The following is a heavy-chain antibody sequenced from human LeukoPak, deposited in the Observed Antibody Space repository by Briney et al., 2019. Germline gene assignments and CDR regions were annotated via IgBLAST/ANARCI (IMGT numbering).Heavy chain of an antibody. CDR2: INPNSGGT. D-gene: IGHD2-15*01. V-gene: IGHV1-2*02. Sequence: ASVKVSCKASGYTFTGYYMHWVRQAPGQGLEWMGWINPNSGGTNYAQKFQGRVTMTRDTSISTAYMELSRLRSDDTAVYYCARGRWSSRPVHLFDPWGQGTLVTVSS. CDR1: GYTFTGYY. J-gene: IGHJ5*02. CDR3: ARGRWSSRPVHLFDP.